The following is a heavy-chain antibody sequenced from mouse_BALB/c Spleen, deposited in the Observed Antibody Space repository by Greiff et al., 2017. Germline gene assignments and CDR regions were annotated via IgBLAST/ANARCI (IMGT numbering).Heavy chain of an antibody. CDR1: GYTFTSYV. CDR2: INPYNDGT. D-gene: IGHD2-1*01. CDR3: ARENYGIDYYAMDY. V-gene: IGHV1-14*01. Sequence: VQLKESGPELVKPGASVKMSCKASGYTFTSYVMHWVKQKPGQGLEWIGYINPYNDGTKYNEKFKGKATLTSDKSSSTAYMELSSLTSEDSAVYYCARENYGIDYYAMDYWGQGTSVTVSS. J-gene: IGHJ4*01.